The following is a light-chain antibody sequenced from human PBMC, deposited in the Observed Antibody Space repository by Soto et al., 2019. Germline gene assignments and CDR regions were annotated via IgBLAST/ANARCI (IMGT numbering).Light chain of an antibody. CDR1: TSNIGKNY. CDR3: SAYTARSTLV. J-gene: IGLJ3*02. CDR2: EVR. V-gene: IGLV1-51*01. Sequence: QSVLTQPPSVSAAPGQNVTISCSGRTSNIGKNYVCWYQQLPGTAPKLLIYEVRNRPSGISSRFSGSRSGNTASLTISGLQSEDEGDYYCSAYTARSTLVFGGGTKLTVL.